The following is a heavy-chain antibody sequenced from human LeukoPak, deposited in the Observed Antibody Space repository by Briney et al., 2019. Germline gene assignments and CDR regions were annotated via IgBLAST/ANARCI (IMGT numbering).Heavy chain of an antibody. V-gene: IGHV1-18*01. J-gene: IGHJ6*03. CDR1: GGTFSSYA. CDR3: ARVEFGGVIVRDYYYMDV. CDR2: ISAYNGNT. Sequence: GASVKVSCKASGGTFSSYAISWVRQAPGQGLEWMGWISAYNGNTNYAQKLQGRVTMTTDTSTSTAYMELRSLRSDDTAVYYCARVEFGGVIVRDYYYMDVWGKGTTVTVSS. D-gene: IGHD3-16*02.